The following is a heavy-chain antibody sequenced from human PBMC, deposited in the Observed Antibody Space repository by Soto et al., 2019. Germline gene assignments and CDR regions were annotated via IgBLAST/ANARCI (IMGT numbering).Heavy chain of an antibody. J-gene: IGHJ4*02. D-gene: IGHD4-17*01. CDR3: ATSYGDSPFDY. V-gene: IGHV1-24*01. Sequence: ASVKVSCKASGGTFSSYTISWVRQAPGKGLEWMGGIDPEDGKTIYAQKFQGRVTMTEDTSTDTAYMELSSLRSEDTAVYYCATSYGDSPFDYWGQGTLVTVSS. CDR1: GGTFSSYT. CDR2: IDPEDGKT.